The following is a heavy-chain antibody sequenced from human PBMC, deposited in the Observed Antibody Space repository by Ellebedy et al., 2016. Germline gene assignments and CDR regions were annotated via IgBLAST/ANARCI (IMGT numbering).Heavy chain of an antibody. CDR2: TYYSGST. D-gene: IGHD4-17*01. Sequence: SETLSLXCTVSGGSISSGDYYWSWIRQPPGKGLEWIGYTYYSGSTKYYPSLKSRVTISVDTSKTHFSLKLSSVTAADTAVYFCARAVGYGDLHAFDIWGQGTMVTVSS. V-gene: IGHV4-30-4*01. J-gene: IGHJ3*02. CDR1: GGSISSGDYY. CDR3: ARAVGYGDLHAFDI.